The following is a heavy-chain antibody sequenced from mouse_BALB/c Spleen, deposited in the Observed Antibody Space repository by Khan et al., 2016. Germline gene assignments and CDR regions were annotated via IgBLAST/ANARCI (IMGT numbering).Heavy chain of an antibody. V-gene: IGHV1S137*01. CDR2: ISIYYDIT. J-gene: IGHJ4*01. D-gene: IGHD1-2*01. Sequence: QVQLKQSGPELVRPGESVKISCKGSGYTFTDYAVHWVKQSHAKSLEWIGLISIYYDITNYNQKFKDRATMTVDKSSSTAYMELARLTSEDSAIYYCARWKDYGYEAMDYGGQGTSVTVSS. CDR3: ARWKDYGYEAMDY. CDR1: GYTFTDYA.